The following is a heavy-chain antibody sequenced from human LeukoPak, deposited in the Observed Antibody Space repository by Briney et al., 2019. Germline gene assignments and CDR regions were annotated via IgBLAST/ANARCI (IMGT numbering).Heavy chain of an antibody. CDR1: GFTFSSYD. J-gene: IGHJ5*02. V-gene: IGHV3-13*01. D-gene: IGHD3-9*01. CDR3: ARGHMLTGYYNFAWFDP. CDR2: IGTAGDT. Sequence: GGSLRLSCADSGFTFSSYDMHWVHQPTGKGLEWVSAIGTAGDTYYSDSVKGRFTISREDAKNSLYLQMNNLRAGDTAVYFCARGHMLTGYYNFAWFDPWGQGTLVTVSS.